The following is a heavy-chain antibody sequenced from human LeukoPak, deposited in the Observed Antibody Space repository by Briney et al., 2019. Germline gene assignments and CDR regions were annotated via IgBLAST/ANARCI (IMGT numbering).Heavy chain of an antibody. V-gene: IGHV4-38-2*02. Sequence: SETLSLTCTVSGYSISSGYYWGWIRQPPGKGLEWIGSIYYSGSTYYNPSLKSRVTISVDTSKNQFSLKLSSVTAADTAVYYCAGPRRNYVGIDYWGQGTLVTVSS. D-gene: IGHD1-7*01. J-gene: IGHJ4*02. CDR3: AGPRRNYVGIDY. CDR2: IYYSGST. CDR1: GYSISSGYY.